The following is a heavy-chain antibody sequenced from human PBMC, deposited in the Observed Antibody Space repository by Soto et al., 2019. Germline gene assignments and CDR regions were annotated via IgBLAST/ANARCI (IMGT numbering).Heavy chain of an antibody. CDR2: IYYSGST. J-gene: IGHJ5*02. Sequence: PSETLALTCAVSGVCISQNEDYWSWIRQPPGKGLEWIGNIYYSGSTYYNPSLKSRVTISVDTSKNQFSLKLSSVTAADTAVYYCARSINPWGQGTLVTVSS. CDR1: GVCISQNEDY. D-gene: IGHD3-10*01. V-gene: IGHV4-31*11. CDR3: ARSINP.